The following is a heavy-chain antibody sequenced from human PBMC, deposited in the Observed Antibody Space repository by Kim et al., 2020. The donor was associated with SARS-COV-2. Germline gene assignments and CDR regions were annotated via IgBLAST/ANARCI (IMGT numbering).Heavy chain of an antibody. CDR2: IYYSGST. J-gene: IGHJ4*02. Sequence: SETLSLTCTVSGGSISSYYWSWIRQPPGKGLEWIGYIYYSGSTNYNPSLKSRVTISVDTSKNQFSLKLSSVTAADTAVYYCARASIAAAGTLVGWGQGTLVTVSS. D-gene: IGHD6-13*01. CDR1: GGSISSYY. V-gene: IGHV4-59*01. CDR3: ARASIAAAGTLVG.